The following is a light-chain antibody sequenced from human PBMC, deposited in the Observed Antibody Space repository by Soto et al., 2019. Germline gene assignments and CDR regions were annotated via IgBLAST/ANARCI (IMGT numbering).Light chain of an antibody. CDR3: CSYAGVNTYV. CDR1: SSDVGTYNL. Sequence: QSALTQPASVSGSPGQSITISCTGTSSDVGTYNLVSWYQQQPGKAPKLMIYEGSKRPSGVSNRFSGSKSGNTASLTISGLQAEDEADYYCCSYAGVNTYVFGTGTKVTV. V-gene: IGLV2-23*01. CDR2: EGS. J-gene: IGLJ1*01.